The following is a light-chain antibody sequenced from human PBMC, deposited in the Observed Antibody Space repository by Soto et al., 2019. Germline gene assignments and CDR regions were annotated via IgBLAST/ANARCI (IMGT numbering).Light chain of an antibody. Sequence: QSALTQPPSASGSPGHSVTISCTGTSSDNGGYNYVSWYQQHPGKGPKLLIYEVTKRPSGVPDRFSGSKSGNTASLTVSGLQAEDEADYYCSSYAGSTILGIFGGGTQLTVL. J-gene: IGLJ2*01. CDR2: EVT. V-gene: IGLV2-8*01. CDR1: SSDNGGYNY. CDR3: SSYAGSTILGI.